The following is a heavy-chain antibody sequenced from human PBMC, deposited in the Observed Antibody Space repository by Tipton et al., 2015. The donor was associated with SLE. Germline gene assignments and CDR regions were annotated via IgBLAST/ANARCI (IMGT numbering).Heavy chain of an antibody. CDR1: GGSFSGYY. D-gene: IGHD6-13*01. CDR3: ARESGYSSSWYGTGTARYFQH. J-gene: IGHJ1*01. CDR2: INHSGST. V-gene: IGHV4-34*01. Sequence: GLVKPSETLSLTCAVYGGSFSGYYWSWIRQPPGKGLEWIGEINHSGSTNYNPSLKSRVTISVDTSKNQLSLKLSSVTAADTAVYYCARESGYSSSWYGTGTARYFQHWGQGTLVTVSS.